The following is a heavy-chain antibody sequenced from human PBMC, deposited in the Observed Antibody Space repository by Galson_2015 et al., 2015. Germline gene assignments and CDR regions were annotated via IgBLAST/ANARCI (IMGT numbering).Heavy chain of an antibody. CDR3: ARTWASMVRGVIGAFDI. D-gene: IGHD3-10*01. Sequence: SVKVSCKASGYTFTSYGISWVRQAPGQGLEWMGWISAYNGNTNYAQKLRGRVTMTTDTSTSTAYMELRSLRSDDTAVYYCARTWASMVRGVIGAFDIWGQGTMVTVSS. CDR2: ISAYNGNT. J-gene: IGHJ3*02. V-gene: IGHV1-18*01. CDR1: GYTFTSYG.